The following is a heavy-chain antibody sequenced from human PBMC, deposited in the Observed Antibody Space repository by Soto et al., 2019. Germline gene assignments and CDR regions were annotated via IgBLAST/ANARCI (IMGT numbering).Heavy chain of an antibody. Sequence: GEALKISCKGSGYSFTSYWISWVRQMPGRGLEWMGIIYRQDSDTRYSSALQGQVTISADKPLSTAYLQWSSLKASYTAMDYCERHSRIRWYDEGLGVWGPGTT. V-gene: IGHV5-51*01. D-gene: IGHD6-13*01. CDR2: IYRQDSDT. CDR3: ERHSRIRWYDEGLGV. CDR1: GYSFTSYW. J-gene: IGHJ6*02.